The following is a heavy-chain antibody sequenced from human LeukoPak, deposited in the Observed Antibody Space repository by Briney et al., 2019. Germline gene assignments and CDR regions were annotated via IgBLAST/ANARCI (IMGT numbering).Heavy chain of an antibody. J-gene: IGHJ5*02. CDR2: IIPIFGTA. V-gene: IGHV1-69*05. CDR1: GGAFSSYA. CDR3: ARYSGFDREANWFDP. Sequence: SVKVSCKASGGAFSSYAISWVRQAPGQGLEWMGRIIPIFGTANYAQKFQGRVTITTDESTSTAYMELSSLRSEDTAVYYCARYSGFDREANWFDPWGQGTLVTVSS. D-gene: IGHD5-12*01.